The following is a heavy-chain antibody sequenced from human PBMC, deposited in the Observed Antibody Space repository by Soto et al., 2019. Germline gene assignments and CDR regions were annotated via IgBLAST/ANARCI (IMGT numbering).Heavy chain of an antibody. CDR2: IIPIFGTA. J-gene: IGHJ6*02. D-gene: IGHD3-22*01. V-gene: IGHV1-69*13. CDR1: GDTFSSYA. CDR3: ARDGSGYRSRASPMDV. Sequence: SVKVSCKASGDTFSSYAISWVRQAPGQGLEWMGGIIPIFGTANYAQRFQGRVTITADESTSTAYMELSSLRSEDTAVYYCARDGSGYRSRASPMDVWGQGTTVTVS.